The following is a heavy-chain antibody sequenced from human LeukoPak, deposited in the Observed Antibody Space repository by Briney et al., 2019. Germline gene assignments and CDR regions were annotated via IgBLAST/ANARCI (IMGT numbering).Heavy chain of an antibody. CDR3: TRSFPGIVGAADF. CDR2: IHSSGKT. J-gene: IGHJ4*02. Sequence: PSETLSLTCTVSGGSIISYYWSWIRQSPQEGLEWIAYIHSSGKTNYNPSLKSRVTISVDTSKNQFSLKVTSMTAADTGVYYCTRSFPGIVGAADFWGQGTLVTVSS. D-gene: IGHD6-13*01. V-gene: IGHV4-59*01. CDR1: GGSIISYY.